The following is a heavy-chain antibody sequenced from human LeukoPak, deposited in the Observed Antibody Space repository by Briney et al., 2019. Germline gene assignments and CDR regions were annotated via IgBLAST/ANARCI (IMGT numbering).Heavy chain of an antibody. CDR2: IYHSGST. J-gene: IGHJ4*02. CDR3: ARLQAAAVSH. CDR1: GYSISSGYY. V-gene: IGHV4-38-2*02. D-gene: IGHD6-13*01. Sequence: PSETLSLTCTVSGYSISSGYYWGWIRQPPGKGLEWIGSIYHSGSTYYNPSLKSRVTISVDTSKNQFSLKLSSVTAADTAVYYCARLQAAAVSHWGQGTLVIVSS.